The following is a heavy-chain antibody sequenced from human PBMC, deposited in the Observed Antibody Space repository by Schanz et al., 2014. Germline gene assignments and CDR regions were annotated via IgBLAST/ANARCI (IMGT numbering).Heavy chain of an antibody. CDR2: IYFNGIT. J-gene: IGHJ4*02. CDR1: GGSISSGGYS. D-gene: IGHD6-6*01. Sequence: QVQLQESGPGLVKPSQTLSLTCAVSGGSISSGGYSWSWIRQHPGKGLEWIGYIYFNGITYYKPSLKARLIISVDTSKNQFSLKLSSVTAADTAVYYCARVGRSSSSPHGSSGDYWGQGTLVTVSS. CDR3: ARVGRSSSSPHGSSGDY. V-gene: IGHV4-31*11.